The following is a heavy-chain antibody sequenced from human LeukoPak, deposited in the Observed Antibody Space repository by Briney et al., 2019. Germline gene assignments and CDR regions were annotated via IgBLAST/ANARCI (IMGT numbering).Heavy chain of an antibody. CDR3: ARTRYYYNSRSYGAPYYFDY. D-gene: IGHD3-10*01. CDR2: VYYSGST. V-gene: IGHV4-59*04. CDR1: GGSVNRYY. Sequence: PSETLSLTCTVSGGSVNRYYLSWTRQPPGEGREWIGCVYYSGSTYCNLSLKSGVTISVDASKTQFSLTLSSVTVADTAVYYCARTRYYYNSRSYGAPYYFDYWGQGTLVTVSS. J-gene: IGHJ4*02.